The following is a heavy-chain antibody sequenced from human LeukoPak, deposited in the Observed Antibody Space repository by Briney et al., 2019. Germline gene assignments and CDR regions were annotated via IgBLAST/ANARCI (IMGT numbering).Heavy chain of an antibody. Sequence: ASVKVSCKASGYTFTSYGISWVRQAPGQGLEWMGWISAYNGNTNYAQKLQGRVTMTTDTSTSTAYMELRSLRSDDTAVYYCARDPGYYDSSGQTGSFDYRGQGTLVTVSS. V-gene: IGHV1-18*01. CDR2: ISAYNGNT. J-gene: IGHJ4*02. CDR3: ARDPGYYDSSGQTGSFDY. CDR1: GYTFTSYG. D-gene: IGHD3-22*01.